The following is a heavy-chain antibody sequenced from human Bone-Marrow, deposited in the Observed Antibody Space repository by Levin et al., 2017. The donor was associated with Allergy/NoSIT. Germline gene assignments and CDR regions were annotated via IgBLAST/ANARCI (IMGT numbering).Heavy chain of an antibody. J-gene: IGHJ4*02. CDR1: GFSFTNVW. V-gene: IGHV3-15*01. CDR3: TTEVWAGSIRDDY. CDR2: IKSETDGGTI. Sequence: PGGSLRLSCAASGFSFTNVWMTWVRQAPGKGLEWVGRIKSETDGGTIDYAAPVKGRFTISRDDSRSTLYLQMNSLKTEDTAVYYGTTEVWAGSIRDDYWGQGTLVTVSS. D-gene: IGHD2-21*01.